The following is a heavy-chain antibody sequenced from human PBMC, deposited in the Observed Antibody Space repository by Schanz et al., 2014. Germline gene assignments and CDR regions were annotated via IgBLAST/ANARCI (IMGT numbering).Heavy chain of an antibody. CDR1: GLIFSNYV. D-gene: IGHD1-26*01. Sequence: EVQLAESGGGLVQPGGSLRLSCAASGLIFSNYVMSWVRQAPGKGLEWVSRINGDGSRTAYADSVKGRFTISRDNAKNTLFLQMNSLRAEDTAVYYCARDHTTESYYSAGPPIDYWGQGTLLTVSS. V-gene: IGHV3-74*02. CDR2: INGDGSRT. CDR3: ARDHTTESYYSAGPPIDY. J-gene: IGHJ4*02.